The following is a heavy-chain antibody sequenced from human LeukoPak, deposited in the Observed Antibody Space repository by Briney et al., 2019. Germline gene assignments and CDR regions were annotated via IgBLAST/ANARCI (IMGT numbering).Heavy chain of an antibody. CDR2: ISAYNGNT. CDR3: ARDPSFTYCGGDCYLFDY. D-gene: IGHD2-21*01. J-gene: IGHJ4*02. V-gene: IGHV1-18*01. Sequence: ASVKVSCKASGGTFSSYAISWVRQAPGQGLEWMGWISAYNGNTNYAQKLQGRVTMTTDTSTSTAYMELRSLRSDDTAVYYCARDPSFTYCGGDCYLFDYWGQGTLVTVSS. CDR1: GGTFSSYA.